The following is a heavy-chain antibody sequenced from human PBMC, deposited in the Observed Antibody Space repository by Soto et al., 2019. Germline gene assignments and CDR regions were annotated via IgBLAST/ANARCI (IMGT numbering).Heavy chain of an antibody. CDR3: AKSSSGINDAAHV. V-gene: IGHV3-23*01. Sequence: GGSLRLSCAASGFTFSTYGMRWVRQAPGKGLQWVSDISGSGGNTYYANSVKGRFTISRDNSKNTLFLQMDSLRAEDTAVYYCAKSSSGINDAAHVWGQGTVVTVSS. D-gene: IGHD5-12*01. CDR2: ISGSGGNT. J-gene: IGHJ3*01. CDR1: GFTFSTYG.